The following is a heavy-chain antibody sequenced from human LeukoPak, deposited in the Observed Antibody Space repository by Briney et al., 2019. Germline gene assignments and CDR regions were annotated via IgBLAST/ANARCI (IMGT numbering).Heavy chain of an antibody. CDR2: ISGYNGNT. CDR1: GYTFTNYG. CDR3: ARDRGSSAGVEAFDI. J-gene: IGHJ3*02. D-gene: IGHD1-26*01. Sequence: ASVKVSCKASGYTFTNYGINWVRQAPGQGLEWMGWISGYNGNTNYAQKLQGRVTMTTDTSTRTAYLELRSLRPDDTAIYYCARDRGSSAGVEAFDIWAKGQWSPSLQ. V-gene: IGHV1-18*01.